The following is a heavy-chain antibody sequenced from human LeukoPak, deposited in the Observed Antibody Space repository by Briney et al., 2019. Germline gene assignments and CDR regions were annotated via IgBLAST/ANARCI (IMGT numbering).Heavy chain of an antibody. Sequence: SETLSLTCTVSGGSISSYYWSWIRQPPGKGLEWIGYIYHRGSTNYNASLKSRVTISVDTSKNQFSLKLRSVTAADTAVYYCARWVAASSIDYWGQGTLVTVSS. D-gene: IGHD6-13*01. CDR1: GGSISSYY. J-gene: IGHJ4*02. CDR3: ARWVAASSIDY. V-gene: IGHV4-59*08. CDR2: IYHRGST.